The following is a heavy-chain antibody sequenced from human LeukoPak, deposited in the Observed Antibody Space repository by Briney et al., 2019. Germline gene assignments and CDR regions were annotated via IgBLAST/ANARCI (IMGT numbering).Heavy chain of an antibody. D-gene: IGHD6-6*01. Sequence: QPGGSLRLSCTASGFTFAGYWMTWVRHPPGKGLEWVANIKSDGSEKYYVDSVKGRFTVSRDNTKNSLSLQLNSLRAEDTAVYYCAKLSEYSFDSRGQGAQVTVSS. CDR2: IKSDGSEK. CDR1: GFTFAGYW. CDR3: AKLSEYSFDS. J-gene: IGHJ4*02. V-gene: IGHV3-7*02.